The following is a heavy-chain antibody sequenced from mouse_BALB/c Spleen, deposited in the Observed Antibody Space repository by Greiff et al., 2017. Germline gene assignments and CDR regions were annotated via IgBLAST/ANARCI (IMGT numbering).Heavy chain of an antibody. CDR1: GFSLTSYG. V-gene: IGHV2-9*02. Sequence: VKLVESGPGLVAPSQSLSITCTVSGFSLTSYGVHWVRQPPGKGLEWLGVIWAGGSTNYNSALMSRLSISKDNSKSQVFLKMNSLQTDDTAMYYCARDLPRWFAYWGQGTLVTVSA. CDR2: IWAGGST. CDR3: ARDLPRWFAY. J-gene: IGHJ3*01.